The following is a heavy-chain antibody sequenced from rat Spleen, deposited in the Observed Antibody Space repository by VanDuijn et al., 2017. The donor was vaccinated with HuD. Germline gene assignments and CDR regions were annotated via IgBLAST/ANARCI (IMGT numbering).Heavy chain of an antibody. V-gene: IGHV5-29*01. D-gene: IGHD1-10*01. CDR1: GLSFSNYD. CDR2: ISYDGSTT. CDR3: TQQLGDWFAY. J-gene: IGHJ3*01. Sequence: EVQLVESGGGLVQPGRSMKLSCAASGLSFSNYDMAWVRQAPTKGLDWVATISYDGSTTYYRDSVKGRFTISRDNAENTVYLQMDSLRSEDTATYYCTQQLGDWFAYWGQGTLVTVSS.